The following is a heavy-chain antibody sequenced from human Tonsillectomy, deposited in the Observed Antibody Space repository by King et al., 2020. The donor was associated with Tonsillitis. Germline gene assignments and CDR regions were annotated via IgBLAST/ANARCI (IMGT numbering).Heavy chain of an antibody. CDR3: AKCSPSGSYYNEWYYYGMDV. Sequence: VQLVESGGGVVQPGRSLRLSCAASGFTFSSYGMHWVRQAPGKGLEWVAVISYDGSNKYYADSVKGRFTISRDNSKNTLYLQMNSLRAEDTAVYYCAKCSPSGSYYNEWYYYGMDVWGQGTTVTVSS. CDR1: GFTFSSYG. J-gene: IGHJ6*02. CDR2: ISYDGSNK. V-gene: IGHV3-30*18. D-gene: IGHD1-26*01.